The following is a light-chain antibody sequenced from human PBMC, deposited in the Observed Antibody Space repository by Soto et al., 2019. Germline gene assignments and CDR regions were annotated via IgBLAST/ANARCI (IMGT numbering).Light chain of an antibody. CDR1: SRDVGGYNF. V-gene: IGLV2-14*01. CDR3: SSYIHSRTLVV. CDR2: GVT. J-gene: IGLJ2*01. Sequence: QAVVTQPASVSGSPGQSITLSCTGTSRDVGGYNFVSWYQQHPGKVPKLIIYGVTNRPSGVSDRFFGSKSGNTASLTISGLQAEDEADYYCSSYIHSRTLVVFGGGTKLTVL.